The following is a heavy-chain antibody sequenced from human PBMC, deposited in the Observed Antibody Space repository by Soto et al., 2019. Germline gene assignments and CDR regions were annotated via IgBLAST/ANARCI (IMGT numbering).Heavy chain of an antibody. CDR2: IYWDDGK. CDR3: AHRILRTVFGLVTTTAIYFDF. Sequence: QITLNESGPPVVKPAETLTLTCTFSGFSLTTSGVGVGWIRQSPGKAPEWLALIYWDDGKRYSASLKRRLTITKDTSKNQVVLTMASVDPADTATYYCAHRILRTVFGLVTTTAIYFDFWGQGTPVVVSS. D-gene: IGHD3-3*01. J-gene: IGHJ4*02. V-gene: IGHV2-5*02. CDR1: GFSLTTSGVG.